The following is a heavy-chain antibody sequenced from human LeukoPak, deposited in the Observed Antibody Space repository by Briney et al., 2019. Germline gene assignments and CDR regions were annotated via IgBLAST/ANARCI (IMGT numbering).Heavy chain of an antibody. D-gene: IGHD6-19*01. CDR2: IYYSGST. J-gene: IGHJ5*02. V-gene: IGHV4-59*01. CDR1: GGSIRSYY. Sequence: SETLSLTCSVSGGSIRSYYWNWIRQPPGKGLEWIGYIYYSGSTNYNPSLKSRVSISVETSKNQFSLKLRSVTAADTAVYYCATSSGWYERNTWGGWFDPWGQGTLVTVSS. CDR3: ATSSGWYERNTWGGWFDP.